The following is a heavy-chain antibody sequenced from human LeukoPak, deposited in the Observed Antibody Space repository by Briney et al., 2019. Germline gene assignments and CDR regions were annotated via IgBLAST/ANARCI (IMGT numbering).Heavy chain of an antibody. V-gene: IGHV4-59*08. CDR1: GDSISSNY. CDR3: ARARGSSSAVDY. D-gene: IGHD6-6*01. J-gene: IGHJ4*02. CDR2: FYYSGSS. Sequence: SETLSLTCSVSGDSISSNYWSWIRQPPGKGLEWIGYFYYSGSSKYNSSLKSRVTIFADTSKNQFSLRLSSLSAADTAVYYCARARGSSSAVDYWGQGTLVAVSS.